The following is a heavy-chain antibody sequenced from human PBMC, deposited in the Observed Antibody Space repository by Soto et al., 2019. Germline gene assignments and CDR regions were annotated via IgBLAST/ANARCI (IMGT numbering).Heavy chain of an antibody. D-gene: IGHD2-2*01. V-gene: IGHV4-59*11. Sequence: QVQLQEPGPGLVKPSETLSLTCTVSGGSISNHYWSWIRQPPGKGLEWIGYSYYSGRTNYNPSLNSRVPISVSTPKNHFALRLSSVTSASTAAYYCPRRRFVVVPATASYYYCMYVWGRGTTFTVSS. CDR2: SYYSGRT. CDR3: PRRRFVVVPATASYYYCMYV. J-gene: IGHJ6*03. CDR1: GGSISNHY.